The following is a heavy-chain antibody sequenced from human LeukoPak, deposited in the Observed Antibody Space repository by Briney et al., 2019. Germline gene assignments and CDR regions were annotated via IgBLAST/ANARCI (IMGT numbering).Heavy chain of an antibody. CDR3: ATGPYGGNVLTRDY. V-gene: IGHV1-24*01. D-gene: IGHD4-23*01. Sequence: ASVKVSYKVSGYTLTELSMHWVRQAPGKGLEWMGGFDPEDGETIYAQKFQGRVTMTEDTSTDTAYMELSSLRSEDTAVYYCATGPYGGNVLTRDYWGQGTLVTVSS. CDR2: FDPEDGET. J-gene: IGHJ4*02. CDR1: GYTLTELS.